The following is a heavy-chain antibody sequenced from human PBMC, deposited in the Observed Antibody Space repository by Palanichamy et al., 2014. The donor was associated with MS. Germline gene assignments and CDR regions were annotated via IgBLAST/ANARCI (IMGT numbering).Heavy chain of an antibody. CDR2: VYHNGKS. CDR3: ARPYAQGKWYFDY. V-gene: IGHV4-38-2*01. CDR1: GYSIRNDYW. J-gene: IGHJ4*02. Sequence: QVQLRESGPGLVKPSETLSLTCAVSGYSIRNDYWWGWIRQPPGKGLEWIGSVYHNGKSHYDPSFTSRVTMSVDMSRDQFSLSLKSVTAADTAEYYCARPYAQGKWYFDYWGQGTLVTVSS. D-gene: IGHD2-8*01.